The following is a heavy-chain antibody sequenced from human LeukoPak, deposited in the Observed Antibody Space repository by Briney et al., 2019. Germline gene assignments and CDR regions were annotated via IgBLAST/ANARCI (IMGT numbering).Heavy chain of an antibody. CDR3: ARQVNFWSGYPAGYFDY. CDR2: IYYSGST. V-gene: IGHV4-39*01. CDR1: GGSISSSSYY. D-gene: IGHD3-3*01. J-gene: IGHJ4*02. Sequence: SETLSLTCTVSGGSISSSSYYWGWIRQPPGKGLEWIGSIYYSGSTYCNPSLKSRVTISVDTSKNQFSLKLSSVTAADTAVYYCARQVNFWSGYPAGYFDYWGQGTLVTVSS.